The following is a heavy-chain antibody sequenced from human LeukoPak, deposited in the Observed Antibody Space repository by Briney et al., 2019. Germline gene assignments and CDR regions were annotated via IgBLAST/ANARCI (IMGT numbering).Heavy chain of an antibody. D-gene: IGHD3-10*01. CDR2: IYYSGST. CDR3: ARDRRRAYYGSGRGYFDY. V-gene: IGHV4-31*03. J-gene: IGHJ4*02. CDR1: GGSISSGGYY. Sequence: SQTLSLTCTVSGGSISSGGYYWSWIRQHPGKGLEWIGFIYYSGSTYYNPSLKSRVTISVDTSKNQFSLKLSSVTAADTAVYYCARDRRRAYYGSGRGYFDYWGQGTLVTVSS.